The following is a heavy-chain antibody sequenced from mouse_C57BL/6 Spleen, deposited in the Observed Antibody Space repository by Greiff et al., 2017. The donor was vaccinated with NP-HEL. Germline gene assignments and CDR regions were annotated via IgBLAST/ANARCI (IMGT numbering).Heavy chain of an antibody. CDR1: GFSLTSYG. CDR3: ARQGDYDWFAY. Sequence: VTLMESGPGLVAPSQSLSITCTVSGFSLTSYGVHWVRQPPGKGLEWMVVIWSDGSTTYNSAPKSRLSISTDNSKSQVFLTMNTLQSDDTAMSYCARQGDYDWFAYWGQGTLVTVSA. CDR2: IWSDGST. D-gene: IGHD2-4*01. J-gene: IGHJ3*01. V-gene: IGHV2-6-1*01.